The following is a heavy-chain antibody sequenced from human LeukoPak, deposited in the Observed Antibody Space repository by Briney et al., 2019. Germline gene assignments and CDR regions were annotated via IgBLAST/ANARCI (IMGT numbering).Heavy chain of an antibody. CDR2: IYYSGGT. CDR3: ARSLGVVIHGGMDV. V-gene: IGHV4-59*08. Sequence: SETLSLTCTVSGDSISSYYWSWIRQPPGKGLEWIGYIYYSGGTDYNPSLKSRVTISVDTSKNQFSLKLRSVTAADTAVYYCARSLGVVIHGGMDVWGQGTTVTVSS. D-gene: IGHD3-3*01. CDR1: GDSISSYY. J-gene: IGHJ6*02.